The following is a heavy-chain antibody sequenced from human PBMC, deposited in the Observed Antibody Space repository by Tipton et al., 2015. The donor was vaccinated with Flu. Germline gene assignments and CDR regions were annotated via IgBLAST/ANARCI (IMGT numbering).Heavy chain of an antibody. CDR3: ARRVYSNYVSDPKSWFDP. Sequence: TLSLTCAVSGDSVSSDYYWGWIRQFPGKGLEWIGTVSRTGSTIYNPSLKSRVTLSIDTSKNQFSLKMKSVTATDMAVYYCARRVYSNYVSDPKSWFDPWGQGTLVAVSS. CDR2: VSRTGST. J-gene: IGHJ5*02. V-gene: IGHV4-38-2*01. D-gene: IGHD4-11*01. CDR1: GDSVSSDYY.